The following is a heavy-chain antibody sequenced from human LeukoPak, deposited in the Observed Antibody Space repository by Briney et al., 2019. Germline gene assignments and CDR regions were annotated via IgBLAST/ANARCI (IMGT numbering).Heavy chain of an antibody. Sequence: SETLSLTCTVSGGSISSYYWSWIRQPPGKGLEWIGYIYYSGSTNYNPSLKSRVTISVDTSKNQFSLKLSSVTAADTAVYCCAVVAANFHYYYMAVWGKGTTVTVSS. CDR1: GGSISSYY. CDR2: IYYSGST. CDR3: AVVAANFHYYYMAV. V-gene: IGHV4-59*08. J-gene: IGHJ6*03. D-gene: IGHD2-15*01.